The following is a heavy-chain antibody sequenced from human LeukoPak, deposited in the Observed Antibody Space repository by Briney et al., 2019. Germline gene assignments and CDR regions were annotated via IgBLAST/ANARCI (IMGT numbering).Heavy chain of an antibody. CDR2: INSDGSST. V-gene: IGHV3-74*01. CDR1: GFTFSSYW. J-gene: IGHJ4*02. CDR3: ARGAPPRYCRGGSCGDY. Sequence: GGSLRLSCAASGFTFSSYWMHWVRQAPGKGLVWVSRINSDGSSTSYADSVKGRFTISRDNAKNTLYLQMNSLRAEDTAVYYCARGAPPRYCRGGSCGDYWGQGTLVTVSS. D-gene: IGHD2-15*01.